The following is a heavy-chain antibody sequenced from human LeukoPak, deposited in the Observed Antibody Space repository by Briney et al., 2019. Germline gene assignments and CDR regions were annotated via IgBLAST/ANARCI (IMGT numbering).Heavy chain of an antibody. CDR3: ARDYGGYSRYFEL. D-gene: IGHD4-23*01. CDR1: GGSMSSYY. J-gene: IGHJ2*01. Sequence: PSETLSLTCTVSGGSMSSYYWNWIRQPPGKGLEWIGNIYHSGSSNYNPSLKSRVTISEDTSKNQFSLKLNSVTAADTAVYYCARDYGGYSRYFELWGRGPLVTVSS. V-gene: IGHV4-59*01. CDR2: IYHSGSS.